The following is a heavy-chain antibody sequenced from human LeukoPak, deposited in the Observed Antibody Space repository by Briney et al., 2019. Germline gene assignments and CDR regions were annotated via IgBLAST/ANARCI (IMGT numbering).Heavy chain of an antibody. CDR3: AKVPPSITAAGNWLDP. CDR2: INPNTGGT. CDR1: GYTSTAYY. V-gene: IGHV1-2*06. Sequence: ASVKVSCKASGYTSTAYYIHWVRQAPGQGLEWMGRINPNTGGTNYAQKFQGRVTMTRDTSITTAYMEPSRLTSDDTAIYYCAKVPPSITAAGNWLDPWGQGALVTVSS. D-gene: IGHD6-13*01. J-gene: IGHJ5*02.